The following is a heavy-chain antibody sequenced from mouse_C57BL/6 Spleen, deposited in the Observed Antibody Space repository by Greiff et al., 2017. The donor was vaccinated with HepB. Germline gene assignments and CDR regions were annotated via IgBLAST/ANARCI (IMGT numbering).Heavy chain of an antibody. Sequence: QVQLQQPGTELVKPGASVKLSCKASGYTFTSYWMHWVKQRPGQGLEWIGNINPSNGGTNYNEKFKSKATLTVDKSSSTAYMQLSSLTSEDSAVYYGARSGGSSPYWYFDVWGTGTTVTVSS. CDR1: GYTFTSYW. CDR3: ARSGGSSPYWYFDV. D-gene: IGHD1-1*01. V-gene: IGHV1-53*01. CDR2: INPSNGGT. J-gene: IGHJ1*03.